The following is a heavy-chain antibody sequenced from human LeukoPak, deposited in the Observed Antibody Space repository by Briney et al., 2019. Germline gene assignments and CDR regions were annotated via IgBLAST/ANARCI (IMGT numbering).Heavy chain of an antibody. CDR2: IWYDGSNK. Sequence: SGGSLRLSCAASGFTFSSYGMHWVRQAPGKGLEWVAVIWYDGSNKYYADSVKGRFTISRDNSKNTLYLQMNSLRAEDTAVYYCARDRKAVAGIDYWGQGTLVTVSS. CDR1: GFTFSSYG. J-gene: IGHJ4*02. CDR3: ARDRKAVAGIDY. V-gene: IGHV3-33*01. D-gene: IGHD6-19*01.